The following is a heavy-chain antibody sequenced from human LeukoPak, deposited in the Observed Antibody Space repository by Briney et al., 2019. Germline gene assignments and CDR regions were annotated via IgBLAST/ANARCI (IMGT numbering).Heavy chain of an antibody. D-gene: IGHD6-13*01. V-gene: IGHV1-69*04. CDR2: IIPILGMA. CDR3: ARGAAGTDY. CDR1: GGTFSSYA. Sequence: SVRVSCKASGGTFSSYAISWVRQAPGQGLEWMGRIIPILGMANYAQKFQGRVTITADKSTSTAYMELSSLRSEDTAVYYCARGAAGTDYWGQGTLVTVSS. J-gene: IGHJ4*02.